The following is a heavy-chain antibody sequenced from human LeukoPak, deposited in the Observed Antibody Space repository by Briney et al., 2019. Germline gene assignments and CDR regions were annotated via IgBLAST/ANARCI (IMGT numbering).Heavy chain of an antibody. D-gene: IGHD6-13*01. Sequence: GGSLRLSCAASGFTFSTYWMSWVRQTPGKGLEWVANIMHDGSDKYYVDSVKGRFTISRDNVENSVYLQMNSLRAGDTAVYYCARGRPAAAGNCRWFDPWGQGTLVTVSS. J-gene: IGHJ5*02. V-gene: IGHV3-7*05. CDR3: ARGRPAAAGNCRWFDP. CDR2: IMHDGSDK. CDR1: GFTFSTYW.